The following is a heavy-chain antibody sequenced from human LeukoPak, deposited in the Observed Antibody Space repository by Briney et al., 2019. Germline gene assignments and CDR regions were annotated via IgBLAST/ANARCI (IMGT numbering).Heavy chain of an antibody. V-gene: IGHV3-21*01. CDR3: ASPDYYDSSGYYFNAFDI. D-gene: IGHD3-22*01. Sequence: GGSLRLSCAASGFTFSSYSMNWVRQAPGKGLEWVSSISSSSSYIYYADSVKGRFTISRDNAKNSLYLQMNSLRAEDTAVYYCASPDYYDSSGYYFNAFDIWGQGTMVTVSS. CDR2: ISSSSSYI. CDR1: GFTFSSYS. J-gene: IGHJ3*02.